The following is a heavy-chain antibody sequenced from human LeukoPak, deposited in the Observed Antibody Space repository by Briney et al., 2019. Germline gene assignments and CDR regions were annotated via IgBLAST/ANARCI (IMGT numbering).Heavy chain of an antibody. Sequence: GGSLRLSCAASGFTVSSIHMVWVRQAPGKGLEWVSATYTGGNSYYADSVKGRFIISRDISKNTLYLQMNSLRAEDSALYYCARGGRGSAAVVAPRSFDIWGQGTMVTVSS. V-gene: IGHV3-53*01. CDR3: ARGGRGSAAVVAPRSFDI. CDR2: TYTGGNS. J-gene: IGHJ3*02. D-gene: IGHD3-22*01. CDR1: GFTVSSIH.